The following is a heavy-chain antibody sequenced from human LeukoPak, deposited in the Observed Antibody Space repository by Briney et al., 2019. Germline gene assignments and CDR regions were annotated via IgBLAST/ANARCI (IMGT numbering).Heavy chain of an antibody. D-gene: IGHD5-12*01. CDR3: ARDHGYGGYAEITYYFDY. J-gene: IGHJ4*02. CDR1: GGTFSSYA. V-gene: IGHV1-69*05. Sequence: GASVKVSCKASGGTFSSYAISWVRQAHGQGLEWMGRIIPIFGTANYAQKFQGRVTITTDESTSTAYMELSSLRSEDTAVYYCARDHGYGGYAEITYYFDYWGQGTLVTVSS. CDR2: IIPIFGTA.